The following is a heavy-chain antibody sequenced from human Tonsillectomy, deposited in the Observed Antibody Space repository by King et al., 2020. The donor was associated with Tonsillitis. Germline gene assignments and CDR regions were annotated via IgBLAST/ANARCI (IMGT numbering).Heavy chain of an antibody. CDR2: INHSGST. Sequence: VQLQQWGAVLLKPSETLSLTCAVYGGSFSGYYWSWIRQPPGKWLEWIGEINHSGSTNYNPSLKSRVTISVDTSKNQFSLKLSSVTAADTAVYYCARGRKKILDYWGQGTLVTVSS. V-gene: IGHV4-34*01. CDR1: GGSFSGYY. J-gene: IGHJ4*02. CDR3: ARGRKKILDY.